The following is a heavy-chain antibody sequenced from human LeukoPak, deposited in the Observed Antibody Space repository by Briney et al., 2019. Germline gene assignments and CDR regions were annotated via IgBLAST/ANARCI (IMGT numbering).Heavy chain of an antibody. Sequence: GGSLRLSCAASGFTFSSYWMSWVRQAPGKGLEWVANIEQDGSEKYFVDSVKGRFTISRDNAKNSLYLQMNSLRADDTAVYYCARGGSRHPSPEDYWGQGTLVTVSS. CDR2: IEQDGSEK. J-gene: IGHJ4*02. D-gene: IGHD1-1*01. CDR1: GFTFSSYW. CDR3: ARGGSRHPSPEDY. V-gene: IGHV3-7*03.